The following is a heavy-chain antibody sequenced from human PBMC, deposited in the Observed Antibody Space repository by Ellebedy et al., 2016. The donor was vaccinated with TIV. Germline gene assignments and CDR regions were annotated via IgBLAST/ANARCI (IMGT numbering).Heavy chain of an antibody. CDR2: IVGSGA. CDR1: GFTFSPYA. CDR3: AKDRISGDGYWVFDQ. Sequence: PGGSLRLSCAASGFTFSPYAMAWVRQAPGKGLEWVSGIVGSGAEKYADSVKGRFTISRDNSKSTVDLQVKSLRPEDTAVYYCAKDRISGDGYWVFDQWGQGTLVTVSS. D-gene: IGHD5-18*01. V-gene: IGHV3-23*01. J-gene: IGHJ4*02.